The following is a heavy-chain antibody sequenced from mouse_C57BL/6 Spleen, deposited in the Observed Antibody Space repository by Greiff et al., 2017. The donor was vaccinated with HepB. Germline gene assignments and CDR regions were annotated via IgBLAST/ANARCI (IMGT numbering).Heavy chain of an antibody. CDR3: ARGGYYNDAMDY. D-gene: IGHD2-12*01. J-gene: IGHJ4*01. CDR2: ISNLAYSI. CDR1: GFTFSDYG. Sequence: EVKLVESGGGLVQPGGSLKLSCAASGFTFSDYGMAWVRQAPRKGPEWVAFISNLAYSIYYADTVTGRFTISRENAKNTLYLEMSSLRSEDTAMYYCARGGYYNDAMDYWGQGTSVTVSS. V-gene: IGHV5-15*04.